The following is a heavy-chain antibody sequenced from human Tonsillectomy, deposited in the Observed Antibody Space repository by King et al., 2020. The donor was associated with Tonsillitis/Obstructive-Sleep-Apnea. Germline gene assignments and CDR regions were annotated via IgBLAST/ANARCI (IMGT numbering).Heavy chain of an antibody. CDR3: ARPYCSSTSCYLDV. Sequence: VQLQQWGAGLLKPSETLSLTCAVYGGSFSGYYWSWIRQPPGKGLEWIGEINHIGSTNYTPSLKSRVTISVYTSKNQFSLKLSSVTAADTAVYYCARPYCSSTSCYLDVWGKGTTVTVSS. J-gene: IGHJ6*04. CDR1: GGSFSGYY. V-gene: IGHV4-34*01. CDR2: INHIGST. D-gene: IGHD2-2*01.